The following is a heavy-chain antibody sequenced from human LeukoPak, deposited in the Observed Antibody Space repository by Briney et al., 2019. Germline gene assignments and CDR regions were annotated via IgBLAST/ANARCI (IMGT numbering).Heavy chain of an antibody. CDR3: ARGGRYYGSGSYNWFDP. J-gene: IGHJ5*02. CDR2: MNPNSGNT. V-gene: IGHV1-8*02. CDR1: GYTFTNYV. D-gene: IGHD3-10*01. Sequence: ASVKVSCKASGYTFTNYVISWVRQAPGQGLEWMGWMNPNSGNTGYAQKFQGRVTMTRNTSISTAYMELSSLRSEDTAVYYCARGGRYYGSGSYNWFDPWGQGTLVTVSS.